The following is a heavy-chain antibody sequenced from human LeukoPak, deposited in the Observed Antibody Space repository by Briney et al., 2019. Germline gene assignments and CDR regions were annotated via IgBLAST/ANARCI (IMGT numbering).Heavy chain of an antibody. J-gene: IGHJ5*02. CDR3: ARLLYYYDSSGYYTVDWFDP. V-gene: IGHV1-18*01. Sequence: ASVKVSCKASGYTFTSYGISWVRQAPGQGLEWMGWISAYNGNTNYAQKLQGRVTMTTDTSTSTAYMEPRSLRSDDTAVYYCARLLYYYDSSGYYTVDWFDPWGQGTLVTVSS. D-gene: IGHD3-22*01. CDR1: GYTFTSYG. CDR2: ISAYNGNT.